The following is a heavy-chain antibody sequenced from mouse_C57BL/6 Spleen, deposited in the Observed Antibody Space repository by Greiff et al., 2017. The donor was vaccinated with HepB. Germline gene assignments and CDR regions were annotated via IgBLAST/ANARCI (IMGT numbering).Heavy chain of an antibody. D-gene: IGHD1-1*01. CDR2: IDPETGGT. J-gene: IGHJ4*01. CDR3: TRVGITTVVARAMDY. CDR1: GYTFTDYE. Sequence: QVQLQQSGAELVRPGASVTLSCKASGYTFTDYEMHWVKQTPVHGLEWIGAIDPETGGTAYNQKFKGKAILTADKSSSTAYMELRSLTSEDSAVYYCTRVGITTVVARAMDYWGQGTSATVSS. V-gene: IGHV1-15*01.